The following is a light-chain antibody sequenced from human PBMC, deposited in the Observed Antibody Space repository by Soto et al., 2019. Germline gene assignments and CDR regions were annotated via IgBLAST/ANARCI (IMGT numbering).Light chain of an antibody. V-gene: IGKV3-11*01. CDR1: QSISSY. Sequence: EIVLTQSPATLSLSPGERATLSCRASQSISSYLAWYQQKPGQAPRLLIYDASNRATGIPARFSGSGSGTDFTLPISSIVPEDFAVYYCQQRTNWPGGTFGQGTKLEI. CDR3: QQRTNWPGGT. CDR2: DAS. J-gene: IGKJ2*01.